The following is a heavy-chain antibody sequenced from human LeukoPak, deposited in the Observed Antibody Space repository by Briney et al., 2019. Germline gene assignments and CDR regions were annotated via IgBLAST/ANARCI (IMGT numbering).Heavy chain of an antibody. V-gene: IGHV3-23*01. J-gene: IGHJ4*02. CDR1: GFTFSSYA. CDR2: LSGSGGTT. CDR3: ARRGYFDY. Sequence: QPGGSLRLSCAASGFTFSSYAMSWVRQAPGKGLEWVSTLSGSGGTTYYADSVTGRFTISRDNSKNTLFLQMNSLRAEDTAVYYCARRGYFDYWGQGTLVTVSS.